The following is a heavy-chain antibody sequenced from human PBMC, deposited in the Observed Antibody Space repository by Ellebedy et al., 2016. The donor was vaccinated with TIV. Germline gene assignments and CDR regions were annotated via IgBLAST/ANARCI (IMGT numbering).Heavy chain of an antibody. CDR3: ARDQLVTMIVADAFDS. CDR2: IYYSGST. D-gene: IGHD3-22*01. J-gene: IGHJ3*02. V-gene: IGHV4-39*07. Sequence: SETLSLXXTVSGGSISSSSYYWGWIRQPPGKGLEWIGSIYYSGSTYYNPSLKSRVTISVDTSKNQFSLKLSSVTAADTAVYYCARDQLVTMIVADAFDSWGQGTMVTVSS. CDR1: GGSISSSSYY.